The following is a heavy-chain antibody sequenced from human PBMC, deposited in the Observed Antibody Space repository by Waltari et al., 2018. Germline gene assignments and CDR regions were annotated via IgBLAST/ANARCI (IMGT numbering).Heavy chain of an antibody. CDR3: AGDKYCSSTSCYPYWYFDL. CDR1: GGTFSSYA. J-gene: IGHJ2*01. Sequence: QVQLVQSGAEVKKPGSSVKVSCKASGGTFSSYAISWVRQAPGQGLEWMGRRIHILCIENDAQKCQGRVKITADKATSTADMERSRLRSEDTAVYYCAGDKYCSSTSCYPYWYFDLWGRGTLVTVSS. CDR2: RIHILCIE. D-gene: IGHD2-2*01. V-gene: IGHV1-69*09.